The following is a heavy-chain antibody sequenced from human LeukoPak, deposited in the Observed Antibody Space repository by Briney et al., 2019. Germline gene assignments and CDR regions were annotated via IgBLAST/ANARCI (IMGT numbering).Heavy chain of an antibody. J-gene: IGHJ6*02. CDR1: GYTFTSND. D-gene: IGHD6-13*01. CDR2: MNPNTGNT. CDR3: ARVAAAGYHDYGMDV. Sequence: GASVKVSCKASGYTFTSNDINWARQATGQGLEWMGWMNPNTGNTDYARKFQGRVTMTRNISISTAYMELSSLRSEDTAVYYCARVAAAGYHDYGMDVWGQGTTVTVSS. V-gene: IGHV1-8*01.